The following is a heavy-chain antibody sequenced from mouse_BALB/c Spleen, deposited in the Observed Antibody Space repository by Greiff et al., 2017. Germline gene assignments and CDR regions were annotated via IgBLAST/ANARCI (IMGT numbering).Heavy chain of an antibody. V-gene: IGHV5-9*03. CDR3: ARSPFDY. CDR2: ISSGGGNT. Sequence: DVKLVESGGGLVKPGGSLKLSCAASGFTFSSYTMSWVRQTPEKRLEWVATISSGGGNTYYPDSVKGRFTISRDNAKNNLYLQMSSLRSEDTALYYCARSPFDYWGQGTTLTVSS. J-gene: IGHJ2*01. CDR1: GFTFSSYT.